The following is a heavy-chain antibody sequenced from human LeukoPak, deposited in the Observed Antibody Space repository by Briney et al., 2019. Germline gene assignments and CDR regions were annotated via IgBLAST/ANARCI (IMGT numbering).Heavy chain of an antibody. CDR3: ARVSMTAVSYYFDY. CDR1: GGSIRSYY. J-gene: IGHJ4*02. Sequence: SETLSLTCTVSGGSIRSYYWSWIRQPPGKGLEWIGYIYYSESTNYNPSLKGRVTISVDTSKNQFSLKLSSVTAADTAVYYCARVSMTAVSYYFDYWGQGTLVTVSS. CDR2: IYYSEST. V-gene: IGHV4-59*01. D-gene: IGHD4-11*01.